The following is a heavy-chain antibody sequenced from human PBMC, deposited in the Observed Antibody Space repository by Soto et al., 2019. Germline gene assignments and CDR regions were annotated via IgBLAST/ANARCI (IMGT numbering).Heavy chain of an antibody. V-gene: IGHV1-24*01. CDR1: GYTLTELS. Sequence: ASVKVSCKVSGYTLTELSMHWVRQAPGKGLEWMGGFDPEDGETIYAQKFQGRVTMTEDTPTDTAYMELSSLRSEDTAVYYCATDRGLRVAGTSSYFDYWGQGTLVTVSS. D-gene: IGHD6-19*01. CDR2: FDPEDGET. CDR3: ATDRGLRVAGTSSYFDY. J-gene: IGHJ4*02.